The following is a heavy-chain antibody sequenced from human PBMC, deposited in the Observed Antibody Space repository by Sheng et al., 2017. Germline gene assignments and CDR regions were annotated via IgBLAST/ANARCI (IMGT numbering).Heavy chain of an antibody. Sequence: QVQLQESGPGLVKPSETLSLTCAVSGYSISSGYYWGWIRQPPGKGLEWIGSIYHSGSTYYNPSLKSRVTISVDTSKNQFSLKLSSVTAADTAVYYCATLHQIVGATTRYYYGMDVWGQGTTGHRLL. CDR1: GYSISSGYY. V-gene: IGHV4-38-2*01. CDR2: IYHSGST. D-gene: IGHD1-26*01. J-gene: IGHJ6*02. CDR3: ATLHQIVGATTRYYYGMDV.